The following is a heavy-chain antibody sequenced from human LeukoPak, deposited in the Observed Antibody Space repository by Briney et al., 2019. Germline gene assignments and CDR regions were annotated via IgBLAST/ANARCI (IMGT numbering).Heavy chain of an antibody. CDR3: ARHEYSGSYYGLSWFDP. Sequence: SETLSLTCTVSGGSISSSGYYWGWIRQPPGKGLEWIASIYYSGSTYYDPSLKSRVTISVDTSKNQLSLKLSSLTAADTAVYYCARHEYSGSYYGLSWFDPWGQGTPVTVSS. J-gene: IGHJ5*02. CDR2: IYYSGST. CDR1: GGSISSSGYY. V-gene: IGHV4-39*01. D-gene: IGHD1-26*01.